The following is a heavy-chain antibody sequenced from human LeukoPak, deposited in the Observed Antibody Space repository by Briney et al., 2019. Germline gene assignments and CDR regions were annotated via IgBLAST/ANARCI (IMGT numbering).Heavy chain of an antibody. CDR3: ARTKPSIYGSGSYYFDY. J-gene: IGHJ4*02. CDR1: GGSISSGSYS. CDR2: IYSSGST. Sequence: SETLSLTCTVSGGSISSGSYSWSWIRQPAGKGLEWIGRIYSSGSTNYNPSLKSRVIISVDTSKNQFSLKLSSVTAADTAVYYCARTKPSIYGSGSYYFDYWGQGTLVTVSS. D-gene: IGHD3-10*01. V-gene: IGHV4-61*02.